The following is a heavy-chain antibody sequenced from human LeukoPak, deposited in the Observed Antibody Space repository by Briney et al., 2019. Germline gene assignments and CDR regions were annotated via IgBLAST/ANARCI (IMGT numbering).Heavy chain of an antibody. V-gene: IGHV1-8*01. D-gene: IGHD2-2*01. J-gene: IGHJ4*02. CDR2: MNPNSGNT. CDR1: GYTFTSYD. CDR3: ARSVEHCSSTSCYDYFDY. Sequence: ASVKVSCKASGYTFTSYDINWVRQATGQGLEWMGWMNPNSGNTGYAQKFQGRVTMTRNASISTAYMELSSLRSEDTAVYYCARSVEHCSSTSCYDYFDYWGQGTLVTVSS.